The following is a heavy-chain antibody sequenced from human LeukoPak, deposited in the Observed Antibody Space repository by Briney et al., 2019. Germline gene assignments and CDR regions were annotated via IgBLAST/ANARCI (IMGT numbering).Heavy chain of an antibody. CDR3: ARGTNLDF. J-gene: IGHJ4*02. V-gene: IGHV3-7*04. CDR2: IIQDGSAK. Sequence: NPGGSLRLSCEVSGFTFSSYWMSWVRRAPGKGLQCVAIIIQDGSAKYYVDSVRGRFTISRDNAKNSLYLQMNSLRDDDTAVYYCARGTNLDFWGQGTLVTVSS. D-gene: IGHD2-8*01. CDR1: GFTFSSYW.